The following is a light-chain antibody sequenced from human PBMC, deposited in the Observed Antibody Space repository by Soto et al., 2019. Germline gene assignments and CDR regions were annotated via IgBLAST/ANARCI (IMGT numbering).Light chain of an antibody. V-gene: IGKV1-5*03. CDR1: QSIGNW. J-gene: IGKJ5*01. CDR3: QQFHDYPIT. CDR2: KAS. Sequence: DVQMTQSPSTLSVSVGDSVTITCRASQSIGNWLAWYQQKPGQAPKLLISKASNLETGVPSRFSGSGSGTDFILAISSLQPDDSATYYCQQFHDYPITFGQGTRLETK.